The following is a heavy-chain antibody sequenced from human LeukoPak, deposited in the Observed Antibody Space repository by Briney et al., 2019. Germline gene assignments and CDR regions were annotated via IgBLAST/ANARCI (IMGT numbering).Heavy chain of an antibody. D-gene: IGHD2-21*01. J-gene: IGHJ4*02. CDR2: ISSSSSYI. CDR3: ARGGCGGDCYDY. V-gene: IGHV3-21*01. Sequence: GGSLRLSCAASGFTFSSYRMNWVRQAPGKGLEWVSSISSSSSYIYYADSVKGRFTISRDNAKNSLYLQMNSLRAEDTAVYYCARGGCGGDCYDYWGQGTLVTVSS. CDR1: GFTFSSYR.